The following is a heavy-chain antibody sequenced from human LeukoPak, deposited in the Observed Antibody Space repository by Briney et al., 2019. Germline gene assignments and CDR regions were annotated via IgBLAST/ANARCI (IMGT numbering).Heavy chain of an antibody. Sequence: GGSLRLSCAASGFTFSSYSMNWVRQAPGKGLEWVSSMSSDSNYIYYADSLKGRFTMSRDNAKNSLYLQMNSLRVEDTAVYYCVRELRGAPGHPFDYWGQGNLVTVSS. V-gene: IGHV3-21*04. CDR2: MSSDSNYI. CDR1: GFTFSSYS. J-gene: IGHJ4*02. CDR3: VRELRGAPGHPFDY. D-gene: IGHD1-26*01.